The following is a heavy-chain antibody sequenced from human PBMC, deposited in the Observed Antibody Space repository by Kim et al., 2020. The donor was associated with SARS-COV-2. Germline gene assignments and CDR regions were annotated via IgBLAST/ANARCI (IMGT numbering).Heavy chain of an antibody. V-gene: IGHV4-61*01. CDR1: GGSVSSGSYY. Sequence: SETLSLTCTVSGGSVSSGSYYWSWIRQPPGKGLEWIGYIYYSGSTNYNPSLKSRVTISVDTSKNQFSLKLSSVTAADTAVYYCARVPADYGDYFDYWGQG. J-gene: IGHJ4*02. D-gene: IGHD4-17*01. CDR3: ARVPADYGDYFDY. CDR2: IYYSGST.